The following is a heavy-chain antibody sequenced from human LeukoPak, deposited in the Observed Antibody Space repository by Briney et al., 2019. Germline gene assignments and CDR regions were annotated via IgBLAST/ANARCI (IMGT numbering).Heavy chain of an antibody. Sequence: SVKVSCKASGGTFSSYAISWVRQAPGQGLEWMGRIIPIFGIANYAQKFQGRVTITADKSTSTAYMELSSLRSEDTAVYYCARDSTYYYDSSGYYYFDYWGQGTLVTASS. V-gene: IGHV1-69*04. CDR1: GGTFSSYA. CDR3: ARDSTYYYDSSGYYYFDY. J-gene: IGHJ4*02. D-gene: IGHD3-22*01. CDR2: IIPIFGIA.